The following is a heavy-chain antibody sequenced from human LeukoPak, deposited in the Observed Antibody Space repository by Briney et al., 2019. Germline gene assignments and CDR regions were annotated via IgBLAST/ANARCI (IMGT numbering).Heavy chain of an antibody. V-gene: IGHV3-9*01. CDR1: GFTFDDYA. J-gene: IGHJ4*02. Sequence: GGSLRLSCAASGFTFDDYAMPWVRQAPGKGLEWVSGISWNSGSIGYADSVKGRFTISRDNAKNSLYLQMNSLRAEDTALYYCAKEYGSGSYLGGYFDYWGQGTLVTVSS. CDR3: AKEYGSGSYLGGYFDY. CDR2: ISWNSGSI. D-gene: IGHD3-10*01.